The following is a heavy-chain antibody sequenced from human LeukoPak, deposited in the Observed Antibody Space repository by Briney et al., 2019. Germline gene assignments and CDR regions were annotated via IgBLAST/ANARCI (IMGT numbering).Heavy chain of an antibody. D-gene: IGHD6-13*01. J-gene: IGHJ4*02. CDR2: ISGSGGST. CDR3: AKNGRGILIAAPFDY. Sequence: PGGSLRLPCAASGFTFSSYAMSWVRQAPGKGLEWVSAISGSGGSTYYADSVKGRFTISRDNSKNTLYLQMNSLRAEDTAVYYCAKNGRGILIAAPFDYWGQGTLVTVSS. CDR1: GFTFSSYA. V-gene: IGHV3-23*01.